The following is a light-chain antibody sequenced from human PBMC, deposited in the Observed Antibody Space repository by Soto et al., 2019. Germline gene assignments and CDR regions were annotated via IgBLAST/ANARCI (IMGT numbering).Light chain of an antibody. CDR2: KAS. CDR1: QGISSW. V-gene: IGKV1-5*03. CDR3: QQYRT. Sequence: DIQMTQSPSSLSASVGDRVTISCRGSQGISSWLAWYQQKPGKAPRLLIYKASSLASGVPSRFSGSGSGTEFTLTISSLQPDDFATYYCQQYRTFGQGTKVHIK. J-gene: IGKJ1*01.